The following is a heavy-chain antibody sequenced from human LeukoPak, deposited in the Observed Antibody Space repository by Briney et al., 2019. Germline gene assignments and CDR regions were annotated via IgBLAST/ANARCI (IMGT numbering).Heavy chain of an antibody. J-gene: IGHJ4*02. CDR3: AKTPLPAGDNWNHGGHYLYY. CDR2: ISGSGGST. CDR1: GFTFSSYA. Sequence: GGSLRLSCAASGFTFSSYAMSWVRQAPGKGLEWVSAISGSGGSTYYADSVKGRFTISRDNSKNTLYLQMNSLRAEDTAVYYCAKTPLPAGDNWNHGGHYLYYLGQGTLVTVSS. D-gene: IGHD1-14*01. V-gene: IGHV3-23*01.